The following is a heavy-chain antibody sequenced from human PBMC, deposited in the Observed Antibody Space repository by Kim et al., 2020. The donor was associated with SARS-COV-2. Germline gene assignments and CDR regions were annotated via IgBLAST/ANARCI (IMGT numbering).Heavy chain of an antibody. CDR2: IYYSGST. CDR3: ARFQRSPPWTMVRGVFAFDI. J-gene: IGHJ3*02. D-gene: IGHD3-10*01. Sequence: SETLSLTCTVSGGSISSSSYYWGWIRQPPGKGLEWIGSIYYSGSTYYNPSLKSRVTISVDTSKNQFSLKLSSVTAADTAVYYCARFQRSPPWTMVRGVFAFDIWGQGTMVTVSS. V-gene: IGHV4-39*01. CDR1: GGSISSSSYY.